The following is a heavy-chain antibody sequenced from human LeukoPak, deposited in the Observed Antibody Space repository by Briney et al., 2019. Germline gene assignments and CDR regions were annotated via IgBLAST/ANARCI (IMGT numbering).Heavy chain of an antibody. CDR2: INNEGSST. CDR3: ARDLTGPDY. CDR1: GFTFSSYW. V-gene: IGHV3-74*01. Sequence: GGSLRLSCAVSGFTFSSYWMNWARHAPGKGLVWVSRINNEGSSTNYADSVKGRFTISRDNAKNTLYLQMSSLRAEDTAVYYCARDLTGPDYWGQGTLVTVSS. D-gene: IGHD4-11*01. J-gene: IGHJ4*02.